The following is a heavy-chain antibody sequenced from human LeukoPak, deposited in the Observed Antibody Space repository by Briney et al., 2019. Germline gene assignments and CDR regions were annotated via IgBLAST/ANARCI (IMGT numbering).Heavy chain of an antibody. Sequence: ASVRVSCKTSGYTFTSYGISWVRQAPGQGLEWMGWISAYNGNTNYAQKLQGRVTMTTDTSTSTAYMELRSLRSDDTAVYYCARDPGAAIFGVVIPYYFDYWGQGTLVTVSS. CDR2: ISAYNGNT. J-gene: IGHJ4*02. V-gene: IGHV1-18*01. D-gene: IGHD3-3*01. CDR1: GYTFTSYG. CDR3: ARDPGAAIFGVVIPYYFDY.